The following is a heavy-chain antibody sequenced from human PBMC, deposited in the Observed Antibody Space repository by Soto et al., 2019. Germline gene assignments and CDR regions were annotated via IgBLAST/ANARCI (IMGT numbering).Heavy chain of an antibody. D-gene: IGHD4-17*01. CDR3: AKDLQSYGDYDYYCYGMDV. CDR1: GFTFSTYG. Sequence: QVQLVESGGGEVQPGRSLTISCXXXGFTFSTYGMHWFRQTPGKGLEWVAVISYDGTNKFYSDSVKGRFTISRDNFKNTLTLQMNSLRADDTAVYSCAKDLQSYGDYDYYCYGMDVWGLGTRVTVSS. CDR2: ISYDGTNK. V-gene: IGHV3-30*18. J-gene: IGHJ6*02.